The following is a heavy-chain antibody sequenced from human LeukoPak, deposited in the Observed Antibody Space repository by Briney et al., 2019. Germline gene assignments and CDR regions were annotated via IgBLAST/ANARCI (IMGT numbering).Heavy chain of an antibody. Sequence: SETLSLTCTVPGGSISSYYWSWIRQPPGKGLEWIGYIYYSGSTNYNPTLKSRVTISVDTSKNQFSLKLSSVTAADTAVYYCARQKMATSSGAFDYWGQGTLVTVSS. CDR2: IYYSGST. V-gene: IGHV4-59*08. D-gene: IGHD5-24*01. J-gene: IGHJ4*02. CDR1: GGSISSYY. CDR3: ARQKMATSSGAFDY.